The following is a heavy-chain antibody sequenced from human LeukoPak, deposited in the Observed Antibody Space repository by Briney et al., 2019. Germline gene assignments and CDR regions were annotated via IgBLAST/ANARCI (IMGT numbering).Heavy chain of an antibody. CDR1: GYTFTGDY. V-gene: IGHV1-2*02. J-gene: IGHJ4*02. D-gene: IGHD4-23*01. CDR2: INPNSGGT. Sequence: ASVKVSCQASGYTFTGDYMHWVREAPGQGLEWMGWINPNSGGTNYAQKFQCRVTMTRDTSISTAYMELSRLRSDDTAVYYCARDRKTTVVPFDYWGQGTLVTVSS. CDR3: ARDRKTTVVPFDY.